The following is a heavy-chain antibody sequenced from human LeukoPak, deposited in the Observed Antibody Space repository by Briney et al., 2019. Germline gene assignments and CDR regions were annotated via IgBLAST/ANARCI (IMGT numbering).Heavy chain of an antibody. CDR2: MNPNSGNT. CDR1: GYTFTSYD. D-gene: IGHD2-21*02. Sequence: ASVKVSCKASGYTFTSYDINWARQATGQGLEWMGWMNPNSGNTGYAQKFQGRVTMTRNTSISTAYMELSSLRSEDTAVYYCARGISCGGDCYSDFDYWGQGTLVTVSS. CDR3: ARGISCGGDCYSDFDY. J-gene: IGHJ4*02. V-gene: IGHV1-8*01.